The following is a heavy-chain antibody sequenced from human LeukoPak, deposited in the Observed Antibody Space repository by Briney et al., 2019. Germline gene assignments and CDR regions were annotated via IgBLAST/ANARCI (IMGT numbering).Heavy chain of an antibody. CDR2: IYSGGST. CDR1: GFTVSSNY. Sequence: PGGSLRLSCAASGFTVSSNYMSWVRQAPGKGLEWVSVIYSGGSTYYADSVRGRFTISRDNSKNTLYLQMNSLRAEDTAVYYCARDPAGAVDYWGQGTLATVSS. CDR3: ARDPAGAVDY. D-gene: IGHD1-26*01. V-gene: IGHV3-66*02. J-gene: IGHJ4*02.